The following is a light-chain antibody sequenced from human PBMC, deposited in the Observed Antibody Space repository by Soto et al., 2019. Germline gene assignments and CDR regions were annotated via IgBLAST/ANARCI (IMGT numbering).Light chain of an antibody. CDR2: EVS. CDR3: SSYTVSTDVV. V-gene: IGLV2-14*01. J-gene: IGLJ2*01. CDR1: TSDFVNYNY. Sequence: QSALTQPASLSGSPGQSVTISCSGTTSDFVNYNYVSWYQHHPGKAPQLILYEVSNRPSGVSSRFSGSKSGNTASLTISGLQAEDEAYYYSSSYTVSTDVVFGGGTQLTVL.